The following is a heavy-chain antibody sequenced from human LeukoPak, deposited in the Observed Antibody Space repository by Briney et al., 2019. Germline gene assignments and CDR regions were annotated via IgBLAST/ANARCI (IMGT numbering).Heavy chain of an antibody. V-gene: IGHV4-34*01. J-gene: IGHJ4*02. D-gene: IGHD3-22*01. Sequence: PSETLSLTCAVYGGSFSGYYWSWIRQPPGKGLEWIGEINHSGSTNYNPSLKSRVTISVDTSKNQFSLKLSSVTAADTAVYYCARVSDSSGYYPLIDYWGQGTLVTVSS. CDR3: ARVSDSSGYYPLIDY. CDR1: GGSFSGYY. CDR2: INHSGST.